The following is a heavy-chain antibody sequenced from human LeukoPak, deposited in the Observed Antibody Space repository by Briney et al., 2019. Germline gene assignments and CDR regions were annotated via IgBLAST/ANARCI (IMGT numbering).Heavy chain of an antibody. D-gene: IGHD3-22*01. CDR3: ARGGYYYDSSGLDAFDI. V-gene: IGHV1-46*01. Sequence: GASVKVSCKASGYTFTRYYIHWVRQAPGQGLEWMGMINPSGGSTSYAQKFQGRVTMTRDTSTSTVYMELSSLRSEDTAVYYCARGGYYYDSSGLDAFDIWGQGTMVTVSS. J-gene: IGHJ3*02. CDR1: GYTFTRYY. CDR2: INPSGGST.